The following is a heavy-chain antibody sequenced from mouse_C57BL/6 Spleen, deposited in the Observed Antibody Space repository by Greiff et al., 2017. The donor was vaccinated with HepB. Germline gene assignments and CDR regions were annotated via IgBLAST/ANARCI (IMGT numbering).Heavy chain of an antibody. V-gene: IGHV5-4*03. CDR1: GFTFSSYA. J-gene: IGHJ3*01. CDR2: ISAGGSYT. CDR3: ARATGFAY. Sequence: EVKLVESGGGLVKPGGSLKLSCAASGFTFSSYAMSWVRQTPEKRLEWVATISAGGSYTYYPDNVKGRFTISRDNAKNNLYLQMSHLKSEDTAMYYCARATGFAYWGQGTLVTVSA.